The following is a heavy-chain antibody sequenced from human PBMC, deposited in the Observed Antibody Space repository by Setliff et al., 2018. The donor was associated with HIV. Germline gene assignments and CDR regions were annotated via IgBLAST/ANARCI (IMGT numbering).Heavy chain of an antibody. CDR3: ARDLFSGSYSGDY. Sequence: HPGGSLRLSCAASGFVFSDFWMSWARQAPGKGLEWVANINDDGSGRYYVDSVKGRFTISRDDAENSLYLQMNSLRAEDTAVYYCARDLFSGSYSGDYWGQGTRVTVSS. J-gene: IGHJ4*02. CDR1: GFVFSDFW. V-gene: IGHV3-7*03. D-gene: IGHD1-26*01. CDR2: INDDGSGR.